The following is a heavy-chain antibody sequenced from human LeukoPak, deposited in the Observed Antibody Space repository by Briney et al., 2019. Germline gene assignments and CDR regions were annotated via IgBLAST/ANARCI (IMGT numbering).Heavy chain of an antibody. J-gene: IGHJ4*02. Sequence: SQTLSLTCSVFVGSISTGSYYYSWIRQSAGKGMEWIGNIYMSGSTRYNPSLMSRVAMSVDTSKNQFSLKISSATAADTAVYYCARGWGIAAATPYYFDHWGQGIQVTVSS. V-gene: IGHV4-61*09. CDR1: VGSISTGSYY. CDR3: ARGWGIAAATPYYFDH. D-gene: IGHD6-13*01. CDR2: IYMSGST.